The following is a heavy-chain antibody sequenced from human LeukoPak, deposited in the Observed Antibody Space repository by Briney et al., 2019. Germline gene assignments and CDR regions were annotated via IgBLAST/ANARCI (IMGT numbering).Heavy chain of an antibody. CDR2: ISWNSGSI. V-gene: IGHV3-9*01. CDR1: GFTFDDYA. CDR3: ARDRGYCRGTTCYAYYSDS. Sequence: GRSLRLSCAASGFTFDDYAMHWVRQAPGKGLEWVSGISWNSGSIAYADSVKGRFTISRDNAKNSLYLQMNSLRAEDTAVYYCARDRGYCRGTTCYAYYSDSWGQGTLVTVSS. D-gene: IGHD2-2*01. J-gene: IGHJ4*02.